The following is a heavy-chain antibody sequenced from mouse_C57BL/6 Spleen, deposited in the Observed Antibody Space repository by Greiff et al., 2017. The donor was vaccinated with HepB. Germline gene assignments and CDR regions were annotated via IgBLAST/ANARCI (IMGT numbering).Heavy chain of an antibody. D-gene: IGHD3-3*01. CDR1: GFTFSDYG. CDR2: ISSGSSTI. Sequence: DVQLQESGGGLVKPGGSLKLSCAASGFTFSDYGMHWVRQAPEKGLEWVAYISSGSSTIYYADTVKGRFTISRDNAKNTLFLQMTSLRSEDTAMYYCATLGQAYWGQGTLVTVSA. V-gene: IGHV5-17*01. J-gene: IGHJ3*01. CDR3: ATLGQAY.